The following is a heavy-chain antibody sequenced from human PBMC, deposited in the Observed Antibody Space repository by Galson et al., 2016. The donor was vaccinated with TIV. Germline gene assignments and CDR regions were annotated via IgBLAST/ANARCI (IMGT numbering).Heavy chain of an antibody. V-gene: IGHV3-48*01. J-gene: IGHJ4*02. CDR3: AREGRDGYNPYFDY. Sequence: SLRLSCAASGFTFSIYNMNWVRQAPGKGLEWISYISTTSSLIYYADSVRGRFTISRDNAKNSPYLQMNSLRADDTAVYYCAREGRDGYNPYFDYWGQGTLVTVSS. CDR2: ISTTSSLI. CDR1: GFTFSIYN. D-gene: IGHD5-24*01.